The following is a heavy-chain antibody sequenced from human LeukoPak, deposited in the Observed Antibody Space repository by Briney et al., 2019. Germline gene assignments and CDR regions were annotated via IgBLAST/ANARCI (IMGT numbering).Heavy chain of an antibody. V-gene: IGHV1-18*01. CDR2: LSAYDGVA. Sequence: ASVKVSCKASGYSFSSFGVSWLRQAPGQGLEWMGWLSAYDGVAKYAQKVQDRVTMTTDTFTNTAYIELRSLRSDDSAIYYCASHLAGSGTFDYWGQGALVTVSS. D-gene: IGHD1-26*01. CDR1: GYSFSSFG. J-gene: IGHJ4*02. CDR3: ASHLAGSGTFDY.